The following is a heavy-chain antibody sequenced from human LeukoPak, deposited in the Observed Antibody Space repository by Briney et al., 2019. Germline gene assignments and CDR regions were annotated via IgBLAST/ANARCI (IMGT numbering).Heavy chain of an antibody. Sequence: GESLKISCKGSGYSFTSYWIGWVRQMPGKGLEWMGIIYPDDSDTTYSPSFQGQVTTSADKSINTAYLQWSSLKASDTAMYYCARMYGTYYDYWGQGTLVTVSS. D-gene: IGHD1-7*01. CDR3: ARMYGTYYDY. V-gene: IGHV5-51*01. J-gene: IGHJ4*02. CDR2: IYPDDSDT. CDR1: GYSFTSYW.